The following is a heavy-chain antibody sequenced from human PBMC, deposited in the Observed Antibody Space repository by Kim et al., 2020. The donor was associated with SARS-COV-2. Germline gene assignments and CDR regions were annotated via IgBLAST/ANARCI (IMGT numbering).Heavy chain of an antibody. Sequence: ASVKVSCKASGYTFTSYDINWVRQATGQGLEWMGWMNPNSGNTGYAQKFQGRVTMTRNTSISTAYMELSSLRSEDTAVHYCASYTYYDYIWGSLAYYYYGVDVWGQGTTVTVSS. CDR2: MNPNSGNT. V-gene: IGHV1-8*01. CDR3: ASYTYYDYIWGSLAYYYYGVDV. J-gene: IGHJ6*02. CDR1: GYTFTSYD. D-gene: IGHD3-16*01.